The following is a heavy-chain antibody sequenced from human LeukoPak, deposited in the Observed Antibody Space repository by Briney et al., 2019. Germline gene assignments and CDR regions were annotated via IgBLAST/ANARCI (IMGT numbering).Heavy chain of an antibody. J-gene: IGHJ4*02. D-gene: IGHD3-3*01. CDR3: AREGGRFLEWLLGVDS. V-gene: IGHV4-38-2*02. Sequence: SETLSLTCTVSGYSISSGYYWGWIRQPPGKGLEWIGSIYHSGSTYYNPSLKSRVTISVDTSKNQFSLKLSSVTAADTAVYYCAREGGRFLEWLLGVDSWGQGTLVTVSS. CDR2: IYHSGST. CDR1: GYSISSGYY.